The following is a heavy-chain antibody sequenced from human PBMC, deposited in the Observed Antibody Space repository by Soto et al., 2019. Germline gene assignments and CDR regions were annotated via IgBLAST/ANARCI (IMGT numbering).Heavy chain of an antibody. CDR1: GGSFSGYY. CDR3: ARGGDYGGNSAAFDI. Sequence: SETLSLTCAVYGGSFSGYYWSWIRQPPGKGLEWIGEINHSGSTNYNPSLKSRVTISVDTSKNQFSLKLSSVTAADTAVYYCARGGDYGGNSAAFDIWGQGTMVTVSS. CDR2: INHSGST. J-gene: IGHJ3*02. V-gene: IGHV4-34*01. D-gene: IGHD4-17*01.